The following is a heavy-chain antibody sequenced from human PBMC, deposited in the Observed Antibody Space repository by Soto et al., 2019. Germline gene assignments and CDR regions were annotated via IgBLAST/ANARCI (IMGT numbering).Heavy chain of an antibody. V-gene: IGHV3-23*01. CDR1: GVSLSGYV. J-gene: IGHJ6*03. CDR3: TGPYYYMDV. Sequence: QLLESGGGLVQPGGSLRLPCAASGVSLSGYVMSWVRQAPGKGPEWVSCIDNSGDGTYYADSVKGRFTISRDDSKNTLYLQMNSLRAEDTAIYYCTGPYYYMDVWGEGTTVTVSS. CDR2: IDNSGDGT.